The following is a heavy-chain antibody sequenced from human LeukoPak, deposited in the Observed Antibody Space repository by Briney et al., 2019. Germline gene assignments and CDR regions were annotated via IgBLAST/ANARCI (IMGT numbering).Heavy chain of an antibody. CDR3: AKDQFGYCSGGSCPPFDY. D-gene: IGHD2-15*01. Sequence: GGSLRLSCVASAFTFSIYGMSWVRQAPGKGLEWVSSISSSGSSTYYADSVQGRFTISRDNFKNMLYLQIHSLRAEDTAVYYCAKDQFGYCSGGSCPPFDYWGQGTLVTVSS. CDR2: ISSSGSST. J-gene: IGHJ4*02. CDR1: AFTFSIYG. V-gene: IGHV3-23*01.